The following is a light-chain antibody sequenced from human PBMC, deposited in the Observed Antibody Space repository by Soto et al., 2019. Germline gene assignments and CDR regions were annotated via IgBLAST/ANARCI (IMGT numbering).Light chain of an antibody. CDR3: QQRSDWLS. J-gene: IGKJ3*01. CDR1: QSVSTY. CDR2: GAS. V-gene: IGKV3-11*01. Sequence: EIVLTQSPATLSLSPGERATLSCRASQSVSTYLAWYQQKPGQAPRLLIYGASNRATGIPARFSGSGSGTDFTLTISSLEPEDFAVYYCQQRSDWLSFGPGTKVDI.